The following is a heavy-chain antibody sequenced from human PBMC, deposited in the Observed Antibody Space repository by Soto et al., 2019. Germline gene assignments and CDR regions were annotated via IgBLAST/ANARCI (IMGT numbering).Heavy chain of an antibody. D-gene: IGHD2-15*01. Sequence: QVQLQESGPGLVKPSQTLSLTCTVSGGSIGSGGYNWSWIRQHPGKGLEWIGCIHYSGTIYYNPSLKSRVTISVETSKTQFSLKLGSVTAADTAVYYCARGQDNAKVGYWSQGTLVTVSS. CDR1: GGSIGSGGYN. V-gene: IGHV4-31*03. CDR3: ARGQDNAKVGY. CDR2: IHYSGTI. J-gene: IGHJ4*02.